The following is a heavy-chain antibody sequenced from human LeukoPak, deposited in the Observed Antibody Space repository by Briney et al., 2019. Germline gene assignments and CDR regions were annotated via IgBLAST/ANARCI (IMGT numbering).Heavy chain of an antibody. CDR2: FHHSGNT. J-gene: IGHJ4*02. CDR1: GASISRYY. Sequence: SETLSLTCSVSGASISRYYWSWIRQPPGKGLEWIGYFHHSGNTNYSPSLSSRITMSVDTSKNQFSLRLNSVTAADTAIYYCARRAAALDSWGQGTLVTVST. CDR3: ARRAAALDS. V-gene: IGHV4-59*12. D-gene: IGHD6-13*01.